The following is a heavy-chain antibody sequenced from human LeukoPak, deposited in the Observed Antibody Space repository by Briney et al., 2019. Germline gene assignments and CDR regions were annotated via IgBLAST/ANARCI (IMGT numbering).Heavy chain of an antibody. CDR3: AKGRVGGWNGGDC. Sequence: GGSLRLSCAASGFSFSSCAMTWVRQAPGKGLEWVSAITGGGGSTTYYADSVKGRFTISADNSKNTLYLQRHSLRAEDTAIYYCAKGRVGGWNGGDCWGQGTLVTVSS. CDR1: GFSFSSCA. D-gene: IGHD1-1*01. V-gene: IGHV3-23*01. J-gene: IGHJ4*02. CDR2: ITGGGGSTT.